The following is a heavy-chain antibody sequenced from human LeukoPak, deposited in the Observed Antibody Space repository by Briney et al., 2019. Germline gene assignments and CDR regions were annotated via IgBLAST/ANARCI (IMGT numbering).Heavy chain of an antibody. CDR2: ISYDGSNK. V-gene: IGHV3-30*18. CDR1: GFTFSSYG. Sequence: PGRSLRLSCAASGFTFSSYGMHWVRQAPGQGLEWVAVISYDGSNKYYADSVKGRFTISRDNSKNTLYLQMNSLRAEDTAVYYCAKEDHYDSSGSLDYWGQGTLVSVSS. J-gene: IGHJ4*02. CDR3: AKEDHYDSSGSLDY. D-gene: IGHD3-22*01.